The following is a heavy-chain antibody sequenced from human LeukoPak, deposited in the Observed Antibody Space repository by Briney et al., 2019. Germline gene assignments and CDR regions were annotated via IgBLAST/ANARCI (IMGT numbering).Heavy chain of an antibody. CDR2: IRSSGTTI. CDR3: AKDQAYCSSTSCFAYFDY. J-gene: IGHJ4*02. Sequence: GGSLRLSCAASGFTFNRYSMNWVRQAPGKGLEWISYIRSSGTTIYYADSVQGRFTISRDNSKNTLYLQMNSLRAEDTAVYYCAKDQAYCSSTSCFAYFDYWGQGTLVTVSS. D-gene: IGHD2-2*01. CDR1: GFTFNRYS. V-gene: IGHV3-48*01.